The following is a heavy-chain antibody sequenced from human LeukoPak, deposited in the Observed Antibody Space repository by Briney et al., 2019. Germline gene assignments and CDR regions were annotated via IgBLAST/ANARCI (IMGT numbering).Heavy chain of an antibody. D-gene: IGHD6-19*01. Sequence: GPTLVKPTHTLTPTCTFSGFSLSTSGVGVGWIRQPPGKALEWLALIYWNDDKRYSPSLKSSLTITKDTSNNQVVLTMTNMDPVDTATYYCAHGLRRGWKLNWFDPWGQGTLVTVSS. J-gene: IGHJ5*02. V-gene: IGHV2-5*01. CDR3: AHGLRRGWKLNWFDP. CDR1: GFSLSTSGVG. CDR2: IYWNDDK.